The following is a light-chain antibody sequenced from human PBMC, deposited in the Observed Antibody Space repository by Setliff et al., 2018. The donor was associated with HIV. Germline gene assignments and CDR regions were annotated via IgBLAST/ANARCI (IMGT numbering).Light chain of an antibody. Sequence: SSELTQPPSVSVAPGKTARITCGGNKIGRKSVHWYQQKPGQAPVLVVYDDRDGPSETADRFSGSNSGNTATLTISRVEAGDEADYYCQVWDSSSDHHVFGTGTKVTV. CDR3: QVWDSSSDHHV. V-gene: IGLV3-21*03. CDR2: DDR. J-gene: IGLJ1*01. CDR1: KIGRKS.